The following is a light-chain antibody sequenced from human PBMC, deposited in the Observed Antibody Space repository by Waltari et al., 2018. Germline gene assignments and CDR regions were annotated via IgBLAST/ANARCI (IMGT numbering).Light chain of an antibody. CDR3: SSYITTNTLEL. V-gene: IGLV2-14*03. CDR1: SSDVGTYNY. CDR2: YVS. Sequence: QSALTQPASVSGSPGQSITISCTGPSSDVGTYNYVSWYQQHPGKAPKLLIYYVSYRPSGVSYRFSGSKSGNTASLTISGLQAEDEADYYCSSYITTNTLELFGGGTSLTVL. J-gene: IGLJ3*02.